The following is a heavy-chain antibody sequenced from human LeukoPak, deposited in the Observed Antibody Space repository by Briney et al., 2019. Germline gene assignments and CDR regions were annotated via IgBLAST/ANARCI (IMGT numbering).Heavy chain of an antibody. V-gene: IGHV4-38-2*02. CDR2: IYHSGST. J-gene: IGHJ6*03. CDR3: ARALSYGSGYYYYMDV. D-gene: IGHD3-10*01. Sequence: PSETLSLTCSISGYSISSGYFWGWIRQPPGKGLEWIGSIYHSGSTYYNPSLKSRVTISVDTSKNQFSLKLSSVTAADTAVYYCARALSYGSGYYYYMDVWGKGTTVTVSS. CDR1: GYSISSGYF.